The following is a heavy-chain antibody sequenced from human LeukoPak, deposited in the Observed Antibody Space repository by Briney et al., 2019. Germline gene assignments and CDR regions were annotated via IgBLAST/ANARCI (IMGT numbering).Heavy chain of an antibody. CDR3: VRDNDWAFHY. CDR1: GFTFSVYG. J-gene: IGHJ4*02. Sequence: GGSLRLSCAASGFTFSVYGMHWVRQAPGKGLEWVAVIWNDGSNKYYADSVKGRFTISRDTAKKTLYLQMNSLRDDDTALYYCVRDNDWAFHYWGQGTLVTVSS. CDR2: IWNDGSNK. D-gene: IGHD3-9*01. V-gene: IGHV3-33*01.